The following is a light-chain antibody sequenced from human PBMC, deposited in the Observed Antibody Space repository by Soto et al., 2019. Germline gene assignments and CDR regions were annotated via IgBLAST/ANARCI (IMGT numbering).Light chain of an antibody. CDR2: KAS. Sequence: DIQMTQSPSTLSASVGDRVTITCRASQSISTWLAWYQQKPGKAPKLLIYKASSFESGVPSRFSGSGSGTEFTLTISSLQPDDFATYYCKQYSSYSVYTFGQGTKLEIK. J-gene: IGKJ2*01. CDR1: QSISTW. CDR3: KQYSSYSVYT. V-gene: IGKV1-5*03.